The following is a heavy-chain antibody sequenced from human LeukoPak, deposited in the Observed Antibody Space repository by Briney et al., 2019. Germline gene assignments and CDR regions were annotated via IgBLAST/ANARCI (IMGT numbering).Heavy chain of an antibody. Sequence: TSETLSLTCTVSGGSISNYYWGWLREPPGKGLEWLGLIYYSGSTNYNPSLKSRVTISVDTSKNQFSLKLSSVTAADTAVDYCARVSSNNWYNERGAFDIWGQGTMVTVSS. CDR2: IYYSGST. V-gene: IGHV4-59*01. D-gene: IGHD6-13*01. CDR1: GGSISNYY. CDR3: ARVSSNNWYNERGAFDI. J-gene: IGHJ3*02.